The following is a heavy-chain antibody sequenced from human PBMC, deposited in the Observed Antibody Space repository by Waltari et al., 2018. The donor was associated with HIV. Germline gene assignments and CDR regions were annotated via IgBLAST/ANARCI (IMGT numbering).Heavy chain of an antibody. CDR1: GFNFNLFS. Sequence: EVRLVESGGGLVKPGGSLTLSCTASGFNFNLFSMTWVRLAPGKGLEWVSCLTRAGYYPYYSDAVKCGFTVSRDNAKNSLFLQMGSLTAEDTALYYCVRDRASVTTGDFDSWGQGVPVTVSS. J-gene: IGHJ4*02. CDR2: LTRAGYYP. D-gene: IGHD1-1*01. CDR3: VRDRASVTTGDFDS. V-gene: IGHV3-21*02.